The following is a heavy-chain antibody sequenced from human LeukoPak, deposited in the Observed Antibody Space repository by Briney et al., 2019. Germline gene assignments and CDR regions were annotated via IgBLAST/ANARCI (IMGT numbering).Heavy chain of an antibody. CDR3: ARGRLGDGYNFGY. Sequence: GGSLRLSCAASGFTFSSYSMNWVRQAPGKGLEWVSYISSSSSIIYYPDLVKGRFTISRDNAKNSLYLQMNSLRADDTAVYYCARGRLGDGYNFGYWGQGTLVTVSS. J-gene: IGHJ4*02. D-gene: IGHD5-24*01. CDR2: ISSSSSII. V-gene: IGHV3-48*01. CDR1: GFTFSSYS.